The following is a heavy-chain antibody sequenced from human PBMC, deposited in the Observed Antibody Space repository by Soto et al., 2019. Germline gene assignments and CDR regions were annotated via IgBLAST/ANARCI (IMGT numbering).Heavy chain of an antibody. D-gene: IGHD6-6*01. CDR2: FYPSGDTA. Sequence: QVQLVQSGAEVKKPGASARGSCKASGYTLTHNIRHWVRQAPGQGLEWMGIFYPSGDTALYAQKVQGRGTMTRATSTDTVYMGLSSLTSEDTAVYYCARDRIAARLDYWGQGTLVTVSS. CDR3: ARDRIAARLDY. CDR1: GYTLTHNI. J-gene: IGHJ4*02. V-gene: IGHV1-46*04.